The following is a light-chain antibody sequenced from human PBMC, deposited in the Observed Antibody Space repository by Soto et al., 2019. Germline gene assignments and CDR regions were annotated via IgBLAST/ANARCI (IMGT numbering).Light chain of an antibody. V-gene: IGKV3-20*01. CDR3: QQYCSSPVS. CDR2: GAS. Sequence: EIVLTQSPGTLSLSPGESATLSCRASQSVSSTNLAWYQQKPGQSPRLVMFGASSRATGIPDRFSGSGSGTDFTRTISRLEPEDIAVYYCQQYCSSPVSFGQGTKLEIK. J-gene: IGKJ2*03. CDR1: QSVSSTN.